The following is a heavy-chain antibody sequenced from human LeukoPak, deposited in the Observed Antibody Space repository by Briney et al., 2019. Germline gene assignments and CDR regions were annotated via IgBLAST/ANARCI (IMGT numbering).Heavy chain of an antibody. CDR1: GGSISSYY. J-gene: IGHJ4*02. D-gene: IGHD1-1*01. V-gene: IGHV4-59*01. CDR3: ARALLPGTTWGGFDY. CDR2: VYNSGGT. Sequence: SETLSLTCTVSGGSISSYYWSWIRQPPGKGLEWIGDVYNSGGTNYNPSLKSRVTISVDTSKNQFSLRVSSVTAADTAVYYCARALLPGTTWGGFDYWGQGTLVTVSS.